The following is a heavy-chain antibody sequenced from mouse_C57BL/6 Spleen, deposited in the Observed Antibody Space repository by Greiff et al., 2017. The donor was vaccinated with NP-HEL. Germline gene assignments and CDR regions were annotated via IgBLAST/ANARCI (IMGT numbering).Heavy chain of an antibody. D-gene: IGHD2-1*01. V-gene: IGHV1-18*01. CDR1: GYTFTDYN. CDR3: ARVWHYGNYVWYFDV. Sequence: EVQLQQSGPELVKPGASVKIPCKASGYTFTDYNMDWVKQSHGKSLEWIGDINPNNGGTIYNQKFKGKATLTVDKSSSTAYMELRSLTSEDTAVYYCARVWHYGNYVWYFDVWGTGTTVTVSS. CDR2: INPNNGGT. J-gene: IGHJ1*03.